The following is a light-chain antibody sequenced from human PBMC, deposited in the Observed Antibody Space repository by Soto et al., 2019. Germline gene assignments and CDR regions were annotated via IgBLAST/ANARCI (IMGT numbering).Light chain of an antibody. J-gene: IGKJ4*01. Sequence: EIVMTQSPATLSVSPGERATLSCRASQSVTNNLAWYQQKPGQAPRLLIYGASTRATGIPARFSGSGSGTEFTLTISSLQSEDFAVYYCQQRSVWPLTFGGGTKVEIK. CDR3: QQRSVWPLT. CDR2: GAS. V-gene: IGKV3-15*01. CDR1: QSVTNN.